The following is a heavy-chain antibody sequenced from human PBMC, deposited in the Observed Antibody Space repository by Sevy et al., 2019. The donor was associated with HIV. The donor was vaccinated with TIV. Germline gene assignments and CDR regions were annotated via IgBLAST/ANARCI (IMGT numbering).Heavy chain of an antibody. CDR1: GFTFSSYG. V-gene: IGHV3-30*18. J-gene: IGHJ4*02. CDR2: ISYDGSNK. CDR3: AKVSSVAAAARDFDY. Sequence: GGSLRLSCAASGFTFSSYGMHWVRQAPGKGLEWVAVISYDGSNKYYADSVKGRFTISRDNSKNTLYLQMNSLRAEDTAVYYCAKVSSVAAAARDFDYWGQGTLVTVSS. D-gene: IGHD6-13*01.